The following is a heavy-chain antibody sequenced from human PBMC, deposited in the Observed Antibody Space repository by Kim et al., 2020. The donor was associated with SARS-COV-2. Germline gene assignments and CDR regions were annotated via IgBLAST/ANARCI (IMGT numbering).Heavy chain of an antibody. D-gene: IGHD6-13*01. CDR1: GGSISSYY. CDR3: ARLIAAADPFDY. CDR2: IYYSGST. J-gene: IGHJ4*02. Sequence: SETLSLTCTVSGGSISSYYWSWIRQPPGKGLEWIGYIYYSGSTNYNPSLKSRVTISVDTSKNQFSLKLSSVTAADTAVYYCARLIAAADPFDYWGQGTLVTVSS. V-gene: IGHV4-59*01.